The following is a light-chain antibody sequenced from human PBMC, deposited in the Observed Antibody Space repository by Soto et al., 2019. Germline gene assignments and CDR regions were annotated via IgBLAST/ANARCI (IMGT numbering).Light chain of an antibody. CDR2: EGS. CDR1: SSDVGSYNL. J-gene: IGLJ1*01. V-gene: IGLV2-23*01. Sequence: QSALTQPASVSGSPGQSITISCTGTSSDVGSYNLVSWYQQHPGKAPKLMIYEGSKRPSGVSNRFSGSKSGNTASLTISGLQAEEDDDYYCCSYAGSSYVFGTVTKVTVL. CDR3: CSYAGSSYV.